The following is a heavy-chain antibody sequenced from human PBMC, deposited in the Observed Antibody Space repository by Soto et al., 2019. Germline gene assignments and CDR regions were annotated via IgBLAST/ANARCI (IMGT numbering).Heavy chain of an antibody. CDR1: GYSFRTYF. D-gene: IGHD6-13*01. CDR3: ARDSNRAAAGTGWFDA. V-gene: IGHV1-46*01. CDR2: INPSGGRT. J-gene: IGHJ5*02. Sequence: QVQLLQSGAEVKKPGASVNISCKASGYSFRTYFIHWVRQAPGQGLEWMGVINPSGGRTKYAQRFQGRVVMTRDTSTGTVYMELSSLRSDDTAVYYCARDSNRAAAGTGWFDAWGQGSPVTVSS.